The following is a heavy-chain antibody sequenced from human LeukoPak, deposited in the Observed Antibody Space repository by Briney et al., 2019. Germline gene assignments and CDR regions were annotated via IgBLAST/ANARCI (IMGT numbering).Heavy chain of an antibody. CDR1: GFTVSSNY. V-gene: IGHV3-53*01. D-gene: IGHD6-19*01. CDR2: IYSGGST. Sequence: GGSLRLSCAASGFTVSSNYMSWVRQAPGKGLEWVSVIYSGGSTYYADSVKGRFTISRDNSKNTLYFQMNSLRAEDTAVYYCAKGIAVADSYYFDYWGQGTLVTVSS. CDR3: AKGIAVADSYYFDY. J-gene: IGHJ4*02.